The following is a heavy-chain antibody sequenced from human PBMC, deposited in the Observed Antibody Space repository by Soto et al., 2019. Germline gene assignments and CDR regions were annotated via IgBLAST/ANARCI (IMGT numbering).Heavy chain of an antibody. D-gene: IGHD1-26*01. Sequence: QVQLQQWGAGLLKPSETLSLTCAVYGESLNYYYWSWIRQAPGKGLEWIGEFYHGGSTNYNPSVKTRVTISVDQAKNQFSLSVTSVTAADTAVYCWASGEWADRFANWGQGTLVTGSS. CDR1: GESLNYYY. CDR2: FYHGGST. V-gene: IGHV4-34*01. J-gene: IGHJ1*01. CDR3: ASGEWADRFAN.